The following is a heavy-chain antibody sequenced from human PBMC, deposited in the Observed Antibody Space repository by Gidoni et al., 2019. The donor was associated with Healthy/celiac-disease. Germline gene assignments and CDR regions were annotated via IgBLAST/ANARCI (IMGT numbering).Heavy chain of an antibody. D-gene: IGHD4-17*01. CDR2: ISWNSGSI. Sequence: EVQLVESGGGLVQPGRSLRLSCAASGFTFDEYAMHWVRQAPGKGLEWVSGISWNSGSIGYADSVKCRFTISRDNAKNSLYLQMNSLRAEDTALYYCAKDFPRNGDYYYYYMDVWGKGTTVTVSS. CDR3: AKDFPRNGDYYYYYMDV. CDR1: GFTFDEYA. V-gene: IGHV3-9*01. J-gene: IGHJ6*03.